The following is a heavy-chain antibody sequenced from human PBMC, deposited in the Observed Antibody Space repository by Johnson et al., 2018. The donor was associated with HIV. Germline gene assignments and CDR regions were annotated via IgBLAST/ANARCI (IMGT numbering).Heavy chain of an antibody. J-gene: IGHJ3*01. CDR2: IGTTGGRT. Sequence: VQLVESGGGLVQPGGSLRLSCAASGFTFSSYDMYWVRQTTGKGLEWVSGIGTTGGRTYYGDSVKGRFTIYGDTSKNTLYLQMNSLRTEDTAMYYCARDGRDMVTRGSFDVWGQGTVVTVSS. CDR3: ARDGRDMVTRGSFDV. CDR1: GFTFSSYD. V-gene: IGHV3-13*01. D-gene: IGHD5-18*01.